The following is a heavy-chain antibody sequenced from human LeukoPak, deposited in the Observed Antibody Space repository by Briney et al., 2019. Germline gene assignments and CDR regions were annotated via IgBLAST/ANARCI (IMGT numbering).Heavy chain of an antibody. V-gene: IGHV3-23*01. CDR1: GFTFSSYW. CDR3: AKVLVLVSANRYYFDY. Sequence: GGSLRLSCAASGFTFSSYWMGWVRQAPGKGLEWVSLISGSGNSTYYADSVKGRFTISRDNSKNTLYLQMNSLRAEDTAVYYCAKVLVLVSANRYYFDYWGQGTLVTVSS. J-gene: IGHJ4*02. CDR2: ISGSGNST. D-gene: IGHD2-15*01.